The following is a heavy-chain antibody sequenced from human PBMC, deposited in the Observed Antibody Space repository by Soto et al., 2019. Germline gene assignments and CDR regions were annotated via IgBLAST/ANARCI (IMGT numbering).Heavy chain of an antibody. CDR2: IYYSRST. CDR1: GGSISSYY. D-gene: IGHD2-21*02. J-gene: IGHJ3*02. V-gene: IGHV4-59*01. CDR3: ARDCGGDCSHAFDI. Sequence: PSETLSLTCTVSGGSISSYYWSWIRQPPGKGLEWIRYIYYSRSTNYNPSLKSQVTNTVDTSKNQISLKLSSDTDADKTEYYCARDCGGDCSHAFDIWGQGTMVTVS.